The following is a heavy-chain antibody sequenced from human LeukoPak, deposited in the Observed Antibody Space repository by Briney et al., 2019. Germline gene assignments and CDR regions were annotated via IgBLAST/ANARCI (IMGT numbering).Heavy chain of an antibody. CDR2: ISSSGSTI. CDR1: VCTFSSYE. V-gene: IGHV3-48*03. CDR3: ARALLPVQFLGYYGMDV. Sequence: GGSLTLSCAAYVCTFSSYERNWVRQAPGRGLEWVSYISSSGSTIYYANSVKGRFTISRDNDKNSLYLQMNSLRAEDTAVYYCARALLPVQFLGYYGMDVWGQGTTVTVSS. J-gene: IGHJ6*02. D-gene: IGHD3-3*01.